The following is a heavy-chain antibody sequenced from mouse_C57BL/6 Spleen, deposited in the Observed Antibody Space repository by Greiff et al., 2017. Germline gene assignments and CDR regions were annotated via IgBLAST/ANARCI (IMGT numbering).Heavy chain of an antibody. Sequence: VQVVESGAELVKPGASVKISCKASGYAFSSYWMNWVKQRPGKGLAWIGQIYPGDGDTNYNGKFKGKATLTADKSSSTAYMQLSSLTSEDSAVYFCANYGSSPWYFDVWGTVTTVTVSS. CDR1: GYAFSSYW. CDR2: IYPGDGDT. CDR3: ANYGSSPWYFDV. J-gene: IGHJ1*03. D-gene: IGHD1-1*01. V-gene: IGHV1-80*01.